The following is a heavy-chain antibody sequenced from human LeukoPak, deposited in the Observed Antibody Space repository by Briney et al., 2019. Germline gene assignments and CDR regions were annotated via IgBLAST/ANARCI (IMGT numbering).Heavy chain of an antibody. Sequence: GGSLRLSCAASGFTFDDYAMHWVRQAPGKGLEWVSGISWNSGSIGYADSVKGRFTISRDNAKNSLYLQMNSLRAEDTALYYCAKDRGAGGGDFDYWGQGTPVTVSS. CDR1: GFTFDDYA. V-gene: IGHV3-9*01. CDR3: AKDRGAGGGDFDY. D-gene: IGHD3-16*01. CDR2: ISWNSGSI. J-gene: IGHJ4*02.